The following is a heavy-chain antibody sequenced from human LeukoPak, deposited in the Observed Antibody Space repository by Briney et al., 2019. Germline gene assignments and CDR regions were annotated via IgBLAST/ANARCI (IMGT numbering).Heavy chain of an antibody. CDR1: GGSFSGYY. CDR3: ERVAREGYYFDF. V-gene: IGHV4-34*01. J-gene: IGHJ4*02. CDR2: INHSGST. Sequence: SETLSLTCAVYGGSFSGYYWSWIRQPPGQGLEWIGEINHSGSTNYNPSLKSRVTISVDTSKNQFSLKLSSVTAADTAVYYCERVAREGYYFDFWGRGTVVTVS.